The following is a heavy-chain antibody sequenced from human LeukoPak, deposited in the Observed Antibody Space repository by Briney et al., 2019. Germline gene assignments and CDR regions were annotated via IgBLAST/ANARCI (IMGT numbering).Heavy chain of an antibody. CDR3: AKHGFGVFEGY. Sequence: GGSLRLSCAASGFTFSSYAMSWVRQAPGKGLQWVSGISGSGGSTYYADSVEGRFTISRDNSKNTLYLQMNSRRAEDTAVYYCAKHGFGVFEGYWGQGTLVTVSS. V-gene: IGHV3-23*01. D-gene: IGHD3-10*01. J-gene: IGHJ4*02. CDR1: GFTFSSYA. CDR2: ISGSGGST.